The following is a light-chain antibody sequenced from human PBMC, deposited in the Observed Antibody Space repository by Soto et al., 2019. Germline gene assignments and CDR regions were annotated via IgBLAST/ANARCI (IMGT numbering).Light chain of an antibody. Sequence: EIVLAQSPGILSLSPGERATLSCRASHTVSGNYLAWYQQKPGQSPRLLIYGSSDRATGIPDRFSGSGSGTDFTLTINRVEPEDFAVYYCQQYGISPPYTFGQGTTLEI. CDR2: GSS. J-gene: IGKJ2*01. CDR1: HTVSGNY. V-gene: IGKV3-20*01. CDR3: QQYGISPPYT.